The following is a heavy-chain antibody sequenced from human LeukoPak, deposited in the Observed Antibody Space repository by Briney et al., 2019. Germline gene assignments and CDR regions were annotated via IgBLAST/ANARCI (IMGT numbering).Heavy chain of an antibody. Sequence: GGSLRLSCAASGFTFSVAAMTWVRQAPGKGLEWVSLIGASGESTYYADSVRGRFTISRDNSKNTLSLQMNSLRVEDTAMYFCAKDIQLSTWGLGTMVTVSS. D-gene: IGHD5-24*01. CDR2: IGASGEST. CDR1: GFTFSVAA. J-gene: IGHJ3*01. V-gene: IGHV3-23*01. CDR3: AKDIQLST.